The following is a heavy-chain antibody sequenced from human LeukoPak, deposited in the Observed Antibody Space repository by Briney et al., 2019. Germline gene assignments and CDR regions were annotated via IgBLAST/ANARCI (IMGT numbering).Heavy chain of an antibody. CDR2: IYYSGST. V-gene: IGHV4-39*01. Sequence: PSQTLSLTCTVSAGSISSSSYYWGSIRQPPGKGLEYIGCIYYSGSTYYNPSLKSRVTISVDTYKNQFSLKLSSVAAADTAVYYCARHVEARYYFDYWGQGTLVTVSS. J-gene: IGHJ4*02. CDR3: ARHVEARYYFDY. CDR1: AGSISSSSYY. D-gene: IGHD3-16*02.